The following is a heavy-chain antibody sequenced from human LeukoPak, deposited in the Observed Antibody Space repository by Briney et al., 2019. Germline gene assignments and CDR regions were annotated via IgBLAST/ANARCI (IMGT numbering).Heavy chain of an antibody. CDR1: X. CDR2: ISPDGAVT. CDR3: VRDFRSADY. V-gene: IGHV3-74*01. J-gene: IGHJ4*02. Sequence: XXXGVRXXXXXGPMWFSRISPDGAVTNSAGSVKARFIISRDNARNTVYLQMNSLRVEDTAVYYCVRDFRSADYWGQGTLVTVSS.